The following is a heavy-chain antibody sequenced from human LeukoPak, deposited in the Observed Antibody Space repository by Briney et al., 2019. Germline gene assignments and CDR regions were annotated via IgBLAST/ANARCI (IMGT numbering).Heavy chain of an antibody. CDR3: AKDVGYYDSSGYADY. D-gene: IGHD3-22*01. J-gene: IGHJ4*02. CDR2: ISGSGGST. V-gene: IGHV3-23*01. CDR1: GFTFSSYA. Sequence: PGGSLRLSCAASGFTFSSYAMSWVRQAPGKGLEWVSAISGSGGSTYYADSVKGRFTISRDNSKNTLYLQMNSLRAEDTAVYHCAKDVGYYDSSGYADYWGQGTLVTVSS.